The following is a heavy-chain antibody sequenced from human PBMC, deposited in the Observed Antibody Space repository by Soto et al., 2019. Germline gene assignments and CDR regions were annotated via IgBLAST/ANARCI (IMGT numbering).Heavy chain of an antibody. J-gene: IGHJ3*02. CDR3: ARRRGYWGGNAFDI. V-gene: IGHV3-30-3*01. CDR1: GFTFSSYA. D-gene: IGHD7-27*01. CDR2: ISYDGSNK. Sequence: QGQLVESGGGVVQPGRSLRLSCAASGFTFSSYAMHWVRQAPGKGLEWVAVISYDGSNKYYADSVKGRFTISRDNSKNTLYLQMNSLRAEDTAVYYCARRRGYWGGNAFDIWGQGTMVTVSS.